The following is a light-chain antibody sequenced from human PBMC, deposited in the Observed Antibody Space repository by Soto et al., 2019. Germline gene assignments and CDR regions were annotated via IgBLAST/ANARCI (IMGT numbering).Light chain of an antibody. Sequence: DIQMTQSPSSLSASVGDRVTITCHATQDISNLLNWFQQKPGKAPKLLIYDASNLETGVPSRFSGSGSGTDFTFTISSLQAEDIATYYCQQYENLPITFGQGTDWRL. CDR3: QQYENLPIT. V-gene: IGKV1-33*01. CDR1: QDISNL. J-gene: IGKJ5*01. CDR2: DAS.